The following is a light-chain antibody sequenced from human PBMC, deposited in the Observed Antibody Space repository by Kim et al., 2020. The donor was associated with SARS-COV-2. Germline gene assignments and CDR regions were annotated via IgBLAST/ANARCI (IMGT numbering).Light chain of an antibody. J-gene: IGKJ5*01. CDR3: QQSYSTPIT. CDR2: AAS. CDR1: QSISSY. V-gene: IGKV1-39*01. Sequence: DIQMTQSPSSLSASVGDRVTITCRARQSISSYLNWYQQKPGKAPKLLIYAASSLQSGVPSRFSGSRSGTDFTLTISSLQPEDFATDYCQQSYSTPITFGQGTRLEIK.